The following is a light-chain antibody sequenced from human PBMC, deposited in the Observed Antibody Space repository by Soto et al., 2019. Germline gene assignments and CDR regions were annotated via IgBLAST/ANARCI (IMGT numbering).Light chain of an antibody. CDR3: QQYGGSPLFT. J-gene: IGKJ3*01. V-gene: IGKV3-20*01. CDR2: GAS. CDR1: QSVNGRH. Sequence: EIVLTQSPGTLSLSPGERATLSCRTSQSVNGRHLAWYQQKPGQAPRLLIYGASSRATGIPDRFSGSGSGTDFTLTISRLEPEDFAVYYCQQYGGSPLFTFGPGTKVEFK.